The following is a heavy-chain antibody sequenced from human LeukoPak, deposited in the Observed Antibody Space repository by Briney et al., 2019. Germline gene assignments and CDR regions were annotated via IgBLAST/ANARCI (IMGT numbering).Heavy chain of an antibody. J-gene: IGHJ4*02. CDR3: AKATPPRDGSNPDY. D-gene: IGHD5-24*01. CDR1: GFTFSSYS. CDR2: ISSSSSYI. Sequence: GGALRLSCAASGFTFSSYSMNWVRQAPGKGLEGVSSISSSSSYIYYADSVKGRFTISRDNSKNTLYLQMNSLRAEDTAVYYCAKATPPRDGSNPDYWGQGTLVTVSS. V-gene: IGHV3-21*01.